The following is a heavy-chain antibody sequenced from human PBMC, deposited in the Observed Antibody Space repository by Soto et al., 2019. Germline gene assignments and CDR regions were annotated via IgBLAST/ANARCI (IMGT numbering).Heavy chain of an antibody. CDR3: ATHRPGYCSGGSCPNV. CDR1: GFTFSSYA. J-gene: IGHJ6*02. CDR2: ISGGGGST. D-gene: IGHD2-15*01. Sequence: GGSLRLSCAASGFTFSSYAMNWVRQAPGKGLEWVSAISGGGGSTYYADSVKGRFTISRDNSKNTLYLQMNSLRAEDTAVYYCATHRPGYCSGGSCPNVWGQGTTVTVSS. V-gene: IGHV3-23*01.